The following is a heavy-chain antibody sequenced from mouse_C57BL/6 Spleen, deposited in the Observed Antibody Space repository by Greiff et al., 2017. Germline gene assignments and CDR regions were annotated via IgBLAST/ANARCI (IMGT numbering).Heavy chain of an antibody. CDR1: GYAFSSSW. D-gene: IGHD4-1*01. CDR3: ASLTGAGAMDY. CDR2: IYPGDGDT. V-gene: IGHV1-82*01. J-gene: IGHJ4*01. Sequence: QVQLQQSGPELVKPGASVKISCKASGYAFSSSWMNWVKQRPGKGLEWIGRIYPGDGDTNYNGKFKGKATLTADKSSSTAYMQLSSLTSEDSAVSFCASLTGAGAMDYWGQGTSVTVSS.